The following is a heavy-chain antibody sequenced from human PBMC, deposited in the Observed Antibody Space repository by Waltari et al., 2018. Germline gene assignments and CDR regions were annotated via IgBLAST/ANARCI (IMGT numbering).Heavy chain of an antibody. J-gene: IGHJ1*01. Sequence: QVQLQQWGAGLLKPSETLSLTCAVYGGSFSGYYWSWIRQPPGKGLEWIGEINHSGSTNYNPSLKSRVTISVDTSKNQFSLKLSSVTAADTAVYYCARGLSSWYFVGYFQHWGQGTLVTVSS. CDR2: INHSGST. D-gene: IGHD6-13*01. CDR1: GGSFSGYY. CDR3: ARGLSSWYFVGYFQH. V-gene: IGHV4-34*01.